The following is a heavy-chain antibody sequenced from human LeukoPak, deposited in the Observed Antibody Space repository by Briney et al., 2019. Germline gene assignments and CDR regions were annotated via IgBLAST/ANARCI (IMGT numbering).Heavy chain of an antibody. D-gene: IGHD4-11*01. CDR2: IYYSGST. CDR1: GGSISSYY. Sequence: MPSETLSLTCTVSGGSISSYYWSWIRQPPGKGLEWIGYIYYSGSTNYNPSLKSRVTISVDTSKNQFSLKLSSVTAADTAVYYCARYSNYAIDYWDQGTLVTVSS. V-gene: IGHV4-59*01. J-gene: IGHJ4*02. CDR3: ARYSNYAIDY.